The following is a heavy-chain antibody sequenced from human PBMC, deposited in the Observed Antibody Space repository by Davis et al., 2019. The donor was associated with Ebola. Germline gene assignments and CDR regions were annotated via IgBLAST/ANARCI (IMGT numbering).Heavy chain of an antibody. J-gene: IGHJ4*02. CDR1: GFTFSAYW. V-gene: IGHV3-74*01. D-gene: IGHD3-3*01. CDR3: AKVGGYDFFSLAFADY. CDR2: INNDGTII. Sequence: GESLKISCAASGFTFSAYWMHWVRQAPGKGLVWVSRINNDGTIISYADSVRGRFSISRDNSKNTLYLQMNSLRAEDTAVYYCAKVGGYDFFSLAFADYWGQGTLVTVSS.